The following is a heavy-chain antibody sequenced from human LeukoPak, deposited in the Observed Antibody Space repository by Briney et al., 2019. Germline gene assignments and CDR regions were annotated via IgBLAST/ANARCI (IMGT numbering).Heavy chain of an antibody. CDR3: VKEFGGYAYGAYFDY. V-gene: IGHV3-30*18. D-gene: IGHD4/OR15-4a*01. J-gene: IGHJ4*02. CDR1: GYTFTSYG. Sequence: SCKASGYTFTSYGMQWVRQAPGKGLEWVAVISYDGSTKFYEDSVKGRFTISRDNSKNTLFLQMNSLRAEDTAVYYCVKEFGGYAYGAYFDYWGRGTLVTVSS. CDR2: ISYDGSTK.